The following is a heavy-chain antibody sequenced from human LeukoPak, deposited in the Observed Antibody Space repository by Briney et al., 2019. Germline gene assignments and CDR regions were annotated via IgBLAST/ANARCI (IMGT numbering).Heavy chain of an antibody. V-gene: IGHV4-59*12. Sequence: SSETLSLTCTVSGGSISSYYWSWIRQPPGKGLEWIGYIYHSGSTYYNPSLKSRVTISVDRSKNQFSLKLSSVTAADTAVYYCASGSGSYYDYWGQGTLVTVSS. J-gene: IGHJ4*02. CDR2: IYHSGST. CDR3: ASGSGSYYDY. CDR1: GGSISSYY. D-gene: IGHD1-26*01.